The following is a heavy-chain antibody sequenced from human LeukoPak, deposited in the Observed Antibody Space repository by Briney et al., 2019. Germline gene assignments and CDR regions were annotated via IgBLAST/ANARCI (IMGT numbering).Heavy chain of an antibody. CDR1: GYTFASYD. CDR3: ARGLGFCSSTSCQPLGDY. CDR2: MNPNSGNT. J-gene: IGHJ4*02. V-gene: IGHV1-8*01. D-gene: IGHD2-2*01. Sequence: ASVKVSCKASGYTFASYDITWVRQATGQGLECMGWMNPNSGNTGYAQKFQGRVTMTRNTSISTAYRELSSLRSEDTAVYYCARGLGFCSSTSCQPLGDYWGQGTLVTVSS.